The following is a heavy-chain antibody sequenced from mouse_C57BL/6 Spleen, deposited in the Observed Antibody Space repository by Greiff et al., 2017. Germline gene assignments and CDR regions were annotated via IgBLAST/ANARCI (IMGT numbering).Heavy chain of an antibody. CDR1: GYSITSGYY. CDR3: AREGIYYYGSSPFAY. Sequence: VQLQESGPGLVKPSQSLSLTCSVTGYSITSGYYWNWIRQFPGNKLEWMGYISYDGSNNYNPSLKHRISITRDTSKNQFFLKLNSVTTEDTATYYCAREGIYYYGSSPFAYWGQGTLVTVSA. D-gene: IGHD1-1*01. V-gene: IGHV3-6*01. CDR2: ISYDGSN. J-gene: IGHJ3*01.